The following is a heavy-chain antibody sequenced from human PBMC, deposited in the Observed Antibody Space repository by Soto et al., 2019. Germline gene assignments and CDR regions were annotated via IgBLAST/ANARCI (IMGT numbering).Heavy chain of an antibody. CDR3: ARGGGAPDY. CDR1: GFTFSSYA. D-gene: IGHD3-16*01. CDR2: ISGSGGST. Sequence: EVQLLESGGGLVQPGGSLRLSCAASGFTFSSYAMSWVRQAPGKGLEWVSAISGSGGSTYYADSVKGRFTISRDNSKKTLYLQMNSLRAGDKAVYYCARGGGAPDYWGQGTLVTVSS. V-gene: IGHV3-23*01. J-gene: IGHJ4*02.